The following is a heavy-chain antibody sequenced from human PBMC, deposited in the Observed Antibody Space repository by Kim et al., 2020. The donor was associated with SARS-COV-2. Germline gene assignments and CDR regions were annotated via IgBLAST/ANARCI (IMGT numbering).Heavy chain of an antibody. CDR3: ARSGSLRADWFDP. J-gene: IGHJ5*02. CDR2: IIPILGIA. V-gene: IGHV1-69*04. D-gene: IGHD1-26*01. Sequence: SVKVSCKASGGTFSSYAISWVRQAPGQGLEWMGMIIPILGIANYAQKFQGRVTLTADKSTSTAYMELSSLRSEDTAVYYCARSGSLRADWFDPWGQGTLVTVSS. CDR1: GGTFSSYA.